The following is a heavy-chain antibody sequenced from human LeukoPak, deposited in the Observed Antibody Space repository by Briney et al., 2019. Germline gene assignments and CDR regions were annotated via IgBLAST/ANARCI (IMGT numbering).Heavy chain of an antibody. V-gene: IGHV3-53*01. Sequence: PGGSLGLSCAASGFTVSTNYMTWVRQAPGKGLEWVSVIYSGGSTYYADSVKGRFTISRDTSKNTLYLQMNSLRAEDTAVYYCATRDVFDIWGQGTMVTVSS. CDR2: IYSGGST. CDR1: GFTVSTNY. CDR3: ATRDVFDI. J-gene: IGHJ3*02.